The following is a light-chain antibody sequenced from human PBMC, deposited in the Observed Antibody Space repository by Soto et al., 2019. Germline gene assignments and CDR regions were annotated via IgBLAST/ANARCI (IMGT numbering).Light chain of an antibody. CDR3: SSYAVSNNFE. J-gene: IGLJ2*01. Sequence: QSVLTQLPSASGSPGQSVTISCTGTSRDVGGYNYVSWYQQHPGKAPKLMIYEVSKRPSGVPDRFSGSKSGNTASLTVSGLQAEDEAEYYCSSYAVSNNFEFGGGTKVTVL. CDR2: EVS. V-gene: IGLV2-8*01. CDR1: SRDVGGYNY.